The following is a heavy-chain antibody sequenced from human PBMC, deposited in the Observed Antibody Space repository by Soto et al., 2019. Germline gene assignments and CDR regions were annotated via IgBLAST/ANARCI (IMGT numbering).Heavy chain of an antibody. V-gene: IGHV1-69*13. D-gene: IGHD2-21*02. Sequence: SSVKVSCQASGGTFSTYGIRWVRQPRGQGLEWVRGINASIRTEKYAERCQGSIMSYAYEHTNTSYMEMSRLRSEDMYVYYSASGYCGGGCSIPPYYYYGMDVWGQGTTVTVSS. CDR2: INASIRTE. CDR1: GGTFSTYG. CDR3: ASGYCGGGCSIPPYYYYGMDV. J-gene: IGHJ6*02.